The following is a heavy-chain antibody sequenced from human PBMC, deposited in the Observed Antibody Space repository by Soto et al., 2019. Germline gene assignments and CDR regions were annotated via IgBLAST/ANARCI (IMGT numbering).Heavy chain of an antibody. CDR1: GFTFSSYS. V-gene: IGHV3-48*02. CDR2: ISSSSSTI. CDR3: ASMGSTSRYPWFDP. J-gene: IGHJ5*02. Sequence: EVQLVESGGGLVQPGGSLRLSCAASGFTFSSYSMNWVRQAPGKGLEWVSYISSSSSTIYYADSVKGRFTISRDNAKNSLYLQMNSLRYEDTAVYYCASMGSTSRYPWFDPWGQGTLVTVSS. D-gene: IGHD2-2*01.